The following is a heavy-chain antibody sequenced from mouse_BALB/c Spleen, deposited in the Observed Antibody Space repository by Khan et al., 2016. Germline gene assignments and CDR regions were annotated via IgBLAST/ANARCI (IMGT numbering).Heavy chain of an antibody. CDR1: GYTFTNYG. V-gene: IGHV9-3-1*01. D-gene: IGHD1-1*01. CDR3: ARYRYYYGSSRYFDV. J-gene: IGHJ1*01. CDR2: INTYSGES. Sequence: QIQLVQSGPELKKPGKTVKISCKASGYTFTNYGMNWVKQAPGKGLKWMGWINTYSGESTYADDFKGRFAFSLVTSANTAYLQINNLKNEDTATYFCARYRYYYGSSRYFDVWGAGTTVTVSS.